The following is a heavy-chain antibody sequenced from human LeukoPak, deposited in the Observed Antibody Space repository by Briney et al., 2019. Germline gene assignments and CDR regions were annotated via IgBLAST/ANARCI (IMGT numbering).Heavy chain of an antibody. V-gene: IGHV1-69*13. Sequence: ASVKVSCKASGGTFSSYAISWVRQAPGQGLEWMGGIITIFGTENYAQKFQGRVTITADESTSTAYMELSSLRSEDTAVYYCARQALAVAGMNWFDPWGQGTLVTVSS. J-gene: IGHJ5*02. CDR3: ARQALAVAGMNWFDP. D-gene: IGHD6-19*01. CDR2: IITIFGTE. CDR1: GGTFSSYA.